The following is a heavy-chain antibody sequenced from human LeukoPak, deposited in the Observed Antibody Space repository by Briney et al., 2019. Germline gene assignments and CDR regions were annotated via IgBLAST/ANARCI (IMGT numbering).Heavy chain of an antibody. CDR2: IYHSGST. CDR3: ASEKHYYGSGSYSC. CDR1: GYSISSGYY. D-gene: IGHD3-10*01. V-gene: IGHV4-38-2*02. Sequence: SETLSLTCTVSGYSISSGYYWGWIRQPPGKGLEWIGSIYHSGSTYYNPSLKGRVTISVDRSKNQFSLKLSSVTAADTAVYYCASEKHYYGSGSYSCWGQGTLVTVSS. J-gene: IGHJ4*02.